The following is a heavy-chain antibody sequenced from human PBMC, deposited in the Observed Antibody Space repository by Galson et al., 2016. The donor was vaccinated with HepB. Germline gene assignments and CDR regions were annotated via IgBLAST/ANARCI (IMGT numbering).Heavy chain of an antibody. CDR3: ARKSMAGPRSYFDY. J-gene: IGHJ4*02. Sequence: SLRLSCAVSGFTFRSYWMRWVRQAPGKGLEWVANIKEDGSEEYYVDSVKGRFTISRDNAKNSLYLQMNRLRTEDTAVYFCARKSMAGPRSYFDYWGQGTLVTVSS. D-gene: IGHD6-19*01. V-gene: IGHV3-7*01. CDR2: IKEDGSEE. CDR1: GFTFRSYW.